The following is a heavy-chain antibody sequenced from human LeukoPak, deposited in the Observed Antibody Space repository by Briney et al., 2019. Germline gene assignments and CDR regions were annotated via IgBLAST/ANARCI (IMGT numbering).Heavy chain of an antibody. Sequence: PSETLSLTCTVSGGSISSYYWSWIRQPAGKGLEWIGRIYTSGSTNYNPSLKSRVTMSVDTSKNQFSLKLSSVTAADTAVYYCARGDSGYEAYYYYYYMDVWGKGTTVTVSS. D-gene: IGHD5-12*01. CDR2: IYTSGST. J-gene: IGHJ6*03. CDR1: GGSISSYY. CDR3: ARGDSGYEAYYYYYYMDV. V-gene: IGHV4-4*07.